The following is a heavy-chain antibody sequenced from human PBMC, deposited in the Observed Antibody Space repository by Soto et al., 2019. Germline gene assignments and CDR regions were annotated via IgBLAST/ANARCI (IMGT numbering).Heavy chain of an antibody. V-gene: IGHV4-34*01. CDR2: INHSGIT. Sequence: SETLSLTCDVYGGSFSGYYCSWIRQPPGKGLEWIGEINHSGITNYNPSLKSRVTISVDTSKKQFSLKLSSVTAADTAVYYCARTRSGGMDVWGQWNTVTVSS. D-gene: IGHD3-10*01. J-gene: IGHJ6*02. CDR3: ARTRSGGMDV. CDR1: GGSFSGYY.